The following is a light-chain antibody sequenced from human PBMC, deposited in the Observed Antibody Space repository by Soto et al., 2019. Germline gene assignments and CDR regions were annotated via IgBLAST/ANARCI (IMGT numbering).Light chain of an antibody. J-gene: IGLJ1*01. V-gene: IGLV2-14*01. CDR3: SSYTATNTYV. CDR2: EVT. CDR1: SSDVGGYNY. Sequence: QSVLTQPASMSGSPGQSITISCTGTSSDVGGYNYVSWHQQHSGKAPKLIIYEVTNRPSGVSNRFSGSKSGNTASLTISGLQVEDEADYYCSSYTATNTYVFGTGTKVTVL.